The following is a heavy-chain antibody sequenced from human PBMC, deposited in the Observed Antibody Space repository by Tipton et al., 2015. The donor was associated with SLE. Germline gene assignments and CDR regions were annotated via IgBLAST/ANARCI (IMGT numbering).Heavy chain of an antibody. V-gene: IGHV4-59*11. CDR2: IHYSRDT. CDR1: GASISSHY. J-gene: IGHJ4*02. D-gene: IGHD2-15*01. Sequence: TLSLTCTVSGASISSHYRNWIRQSPGKGLEWIGYIHYSRDTNYNPSLKSRVTISVDTSKNQLSLKLTSVTAADTAVYYCARGSVVADDYWGQGTLVTVSS. CDR3: ARGSVVADDY.